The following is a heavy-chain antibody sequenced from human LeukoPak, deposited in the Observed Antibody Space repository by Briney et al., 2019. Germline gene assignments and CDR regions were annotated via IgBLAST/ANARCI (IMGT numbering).Heavy chain of an antibody. J-gene: IGHJ5*02. CDR1: GYTFTSYG. V-gene: IGHV1-18*01. D-gene: IGHD6-19*01. CDR2: ISAYNSNT. Sequence: ASVKVSCKASGYTFTSYGISWVRQAPGQGLEWMGWISAYNSNTNYAQKLQGRVTMTTDTSTSTAYMELRSLRSDDTAVYYCARVPESSGWYDWFDPWGQGTLVTVSS. CDR3: ARVPESSGWYDWFDP.